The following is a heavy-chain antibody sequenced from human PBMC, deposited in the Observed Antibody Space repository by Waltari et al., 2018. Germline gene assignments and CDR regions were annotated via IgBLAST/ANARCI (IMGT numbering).Heavy chain of an antibody. CDR1: GYTFANSH. V-gene: IGHV1-46*01. CDR3: ARVAPGPYYFDS. Sequence: QVQLVQSGAEVKKPGASVNISCKASGYTFANSHIHWVRQAPGHGLEWMGKINPSGGSAGYPQKFQGRITMTREMSTGTVYMELSSLTYEDTAVYFCARVAPGPYYFDSWGQGTLVAVSS. CDR2: INPSGGSA. J-gene: IGHJ4*02.